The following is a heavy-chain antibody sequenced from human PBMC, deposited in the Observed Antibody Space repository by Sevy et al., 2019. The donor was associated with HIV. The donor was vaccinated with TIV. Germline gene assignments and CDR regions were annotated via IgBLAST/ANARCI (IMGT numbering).Heavy chain of an antibody. V-gene: IGHV3-49*03. CDR1: GFTFGDYA. J-gene: IGHJ4*02. CDR2: IRSKAYGGTT. Sequence: GESLKISCTASGFTFGDYAMSWFRQAPGKGLEWVGFIRSKAYGGTTEYAASVKGRFTISRDDSKSIAYLQMNSLKTEDTAVYYCTRDRDIVVVPAAMTGYFDYWGQGTLVTVSS. D-gene: IGHD2-2*01. CDR3: TRDRDIVVVPAAMTGYFDY.